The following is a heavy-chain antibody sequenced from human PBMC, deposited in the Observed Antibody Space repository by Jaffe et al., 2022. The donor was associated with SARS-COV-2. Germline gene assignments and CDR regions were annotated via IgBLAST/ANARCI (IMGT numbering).Heavy chain of an antibody. V-gene: IGHV3-11*01. D-gene: IGHD3-10*01. Sequence: QVQLVESGGDLVKPGGSMRLSCEASGFTFSDYYMSWIRQAPGKGLEWVSYISNSGSSMYYADSVKNRFTISRDNAKNSLYLQMNSLSAEDTAVYYCARRTGSSRAFDIWGQGTMVTVSS. CDR3: ARRTGSSRAFDI. J-gene: IGHJ3*02. CDR2: ISNSGSSM. CDR1: GFTFSDYY.